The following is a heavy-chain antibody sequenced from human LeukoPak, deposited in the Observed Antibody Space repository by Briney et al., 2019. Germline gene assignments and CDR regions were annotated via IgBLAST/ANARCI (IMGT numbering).Heavy chain of an antibody. CDR1: GYTFTSYY. CDR2: INPSGGST. D-gene: IGHD6-13*01. Sequence: GASVKVSCKASGYTFTSYYMHWVRQAPGQGLEWMGIINPSGGSTSYTQKLQGRVALTRDTYTSTVYMELSSRRSEDTAVYYCARDSGMEQQLDYFDYWGQGTLVTVSS. V-gene: IGHV1-46*04. CDR3: ARDSGMEQQLDYFDY. J-gene: IGHJ4*02.